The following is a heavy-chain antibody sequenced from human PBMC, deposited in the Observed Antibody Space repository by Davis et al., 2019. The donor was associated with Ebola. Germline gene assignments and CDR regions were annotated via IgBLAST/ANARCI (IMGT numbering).Heavy chain of an antibody. CDR2: TYYTSKWHN. V-gene: IGHV6-1*01. CDR1: GDSVFGKNGA. CDR3: ARGWLRGGMDV. J-gene: IGHJ6*04. Sequence: PSETLSLTCAISGDSVFGKNGAWNWIRQSPSRGLEWLGRTYYTSKWHNDYGESVKSRLTINLDTSKNHFSLQLNSVTPEDTAVYYCARGWLRGGMDVWGEGTTVTVSS. D-gene: IGHD5-18*01.